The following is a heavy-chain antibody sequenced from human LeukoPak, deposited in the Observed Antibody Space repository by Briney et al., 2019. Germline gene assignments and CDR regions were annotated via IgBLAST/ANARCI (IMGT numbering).Heavy chain of an antibody. V-gene: IGHV3-74*01. CDR2: IDSDGSGT. Sequence: PGGSLRLSCAASGFTFSDYAMSWVRQAPGKGLVWVSHIDSDGSGTTYADSVKGRFTISRDNARNTLYLQMNSLRDEDTAVYYCARKRDDYGDAVNYYYYYGMDVWGQGTTVTVSS. J-gene: IGHJ6*02. D-gene: IGHD4-17*01. CDR1: GFTFSDYA. CDR3: ARKRDDYGDAVNYYYYYGMDV.